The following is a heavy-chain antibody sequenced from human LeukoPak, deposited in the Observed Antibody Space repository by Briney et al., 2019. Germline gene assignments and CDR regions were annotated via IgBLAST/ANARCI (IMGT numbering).Heavy chain of an antibody. CDR3: AGINDYGDRPGAFDI. V-gene: IGHV3-21*01. CDR2: ISSSSSYI. J-gene: IGHJ3*02. Sequence: GGSLRLSCAASGFTFSTYSMNWVRQAPGKGLEWVSSISSSSSYIHYADSVKGRFTISRDNAKNSLFLQMNSLRAEDTAVYYCAGINDYGDRPGAFDIWGQGTMVTVSS. CDR1: GFTFSTYS. D-gene: IGHD4-17*01.